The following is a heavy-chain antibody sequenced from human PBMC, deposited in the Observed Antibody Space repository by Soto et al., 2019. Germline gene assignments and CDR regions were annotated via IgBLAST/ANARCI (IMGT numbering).Heavy chain of an antibody. CDR2: MLFDGSKA. J-gene: IGHJ6*02. V-gene: IGHV3-30*04. Sequence: QVQLVEAGGGVVQPGRSLSLSCAASGFTLSSYAVHWVRQAPGKGLEWVAVMLFDGSKASHADSVKGRFTISRDNSKNTVSLLMNSLRVEDSAVYYCARGPPGVVPGAIGSGGMDVCGQGTTVTVSS. CDR1: GFTLSSYA. D-gene: IGHD2-2*01. CDR3: ARGPPGVVPGAIGSGGMDV.